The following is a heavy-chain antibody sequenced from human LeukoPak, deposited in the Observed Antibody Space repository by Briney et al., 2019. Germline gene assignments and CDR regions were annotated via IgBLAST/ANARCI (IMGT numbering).Heavy chain of an antibody. V-gene: IGHV1-2*02. CDR2: INPNSGGT. D-gene: IGHD6-13*01. Sequence: ASVTVSCKASVYTFTGYYMHWVRQAPGQGLEWMGWINPNSGGTNYAQKFQGRVTMTRDTSISTAYMELSRLRSDDTAVYYCARSIAAAASFDYWGQGTLVTVSS. CDR3: ARSIAAAASFDY. J-gene: IGHJ4*02. CDR1: VYTFTGYY.